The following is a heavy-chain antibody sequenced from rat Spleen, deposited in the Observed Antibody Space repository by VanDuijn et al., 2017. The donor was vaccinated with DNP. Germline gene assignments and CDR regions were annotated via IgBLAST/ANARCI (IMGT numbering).Heavy chain of an antibody. D-gene: IGHD1-10*01. CDR3: ARHDNFDWFAY. V-gene: IGHV5-25*01. CDR1: GVTFSDYY. J-gene: IGHJ3*01. CDR2: VSTSGSKT. Sequence: EVQLVESGGGLVQPGRSLKLSCAASGVTFSDYYMAWVRQTPKKGLEWVATVSTSGSKTYYSDSAQGQFTVSRDDAKSTLYLQMNSLKSEDTATYYCARHDNFDWFAYWGQGTLVTVSS.